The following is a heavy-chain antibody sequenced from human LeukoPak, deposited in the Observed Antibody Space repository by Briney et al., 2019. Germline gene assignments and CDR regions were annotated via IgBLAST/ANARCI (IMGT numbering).Heavy chain of an antibody. J-gene: IGHJ4*02. CDR1: GXTFSSYA. Sequence: GGSLRLSCAASGXTFSSYAMSWVRQAPGKGLESVSSVSDSGGNTYYADSVKGRFTISRDNSKNTLYLKMNSLRAEDTAVYYCAKVSDHFYDSSGYLDYWGQGTLVTVSS. V-gene: IGHV3-23*01. CDR3: AKVSDHFYDSSGYLDY. D-gene: IGHD3-22*01. CDR2: VSDSGGNT.